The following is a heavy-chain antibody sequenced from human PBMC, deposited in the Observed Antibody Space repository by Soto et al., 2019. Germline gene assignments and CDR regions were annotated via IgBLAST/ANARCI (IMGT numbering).Heavy chain of an antibody. Sequence: QVQLVESGGGLVQPGRSLRLSCAASGFTFSSYGMHWVRQAPGKGLEWVAVISYDGSNKKYADSVKGRFTISRDNSKNTLYLQMNSLRAEDTAVYYCAKEGEYSSSSTNCDYWGQGTLVPVTS. CDR2: ISYDGSNK. CDR3: AKEGEYSSSSTNCDY. D-gene: IGHD6-6*01. CDR1: GFTFSSYG. J-gene: IGHJ4*02. V-gene: IGHV3-30*18.